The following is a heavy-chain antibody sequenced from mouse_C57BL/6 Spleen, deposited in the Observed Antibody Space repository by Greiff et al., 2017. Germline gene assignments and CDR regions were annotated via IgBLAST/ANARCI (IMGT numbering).Heavy chain of an antibody. CDR3: ARYDYAAYAMDY. Sequence: QVQLKESGAELVRPGTSVKVSCKASGYAFTNYLIEWVKQRPRQGLEWIGVINPGSGGTNYNEKFKGKATLTADKSSSTAYMQLSSLTSEDSAVYFCARYDYAAYAMDYWGQGTSVTVSS. CDR1: GYAFTNYL. J-gene: IGHJ4*01. CDR2: INPGSGGT. D-gene: IGHD2-4*01. V-gene: IGHV1-54*01.